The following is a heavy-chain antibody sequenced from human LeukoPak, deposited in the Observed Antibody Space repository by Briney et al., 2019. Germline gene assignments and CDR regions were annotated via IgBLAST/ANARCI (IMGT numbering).Heavy chain of an antibody. CDR1: GFTFSSYA. J-gene: IGHJ4*02. Sequence: GSLRLPCAASGFTFSSYAMSWVRQAPGKGLEWVSAISGSGGSTYYADSVKGRFTISRDNSKNTLYLQMNSLRAEDTAVYYCAKSSSSWLTFFDYWGQGTLVTVSS. V-gene: IGHV3-23*01. D-gene: IGHD6-13*01. CDR3: AKSSSSWLTFFDY. CDR2: ISGSGGST.